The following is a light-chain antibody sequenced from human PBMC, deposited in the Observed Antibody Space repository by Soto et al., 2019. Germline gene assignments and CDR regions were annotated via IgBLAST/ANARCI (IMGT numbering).Light chain of an antibody. CDR3: QQYNDWPRT. Sequence: IMMTQSPATLSVSPGERATLSCRASQSVSSNLAWYQQKPGQAPGLLIYGASTRATGIPARFSGSGSGTEFTLTISSLQSEDFAVYYCQQYNDWPRTFGQGTKVDIK. CDR2: GAS. J-gene: IGKJ1*01. V-gene: IGKV3-15*01. CDR1: QSVSSN.